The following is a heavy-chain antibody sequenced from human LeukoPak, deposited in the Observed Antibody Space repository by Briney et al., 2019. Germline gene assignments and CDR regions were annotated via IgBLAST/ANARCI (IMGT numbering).Heavy chain of an antibody. D-gene: IGHD1-26*01. Sequence: SETLSLTCTVSGGSISSGSYYWSWIRQPAGKGLEWIGRIYTSGSTNYNPSLKSRVTISVDTSKNQFSLKLSSVTAADTAVYYCARDRSGSYQRFFDYWGQGTLVTVSS. J-gene: IGHJ4*02. CDR2: IYTSGST. CDR1: GGSISSGSYY. CDR3: ARDRSGSYQRFFDY. V-gene: IGHV4-61*02.